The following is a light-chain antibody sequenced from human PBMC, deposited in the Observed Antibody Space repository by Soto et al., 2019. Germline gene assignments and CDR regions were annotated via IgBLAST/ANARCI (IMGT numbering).Light chain of an antibody. CDR3: QQSYGTHWT. J-gene: IGKJ1*01. CDR2: AAS. V-gene: IGKV1-39*01. CDR1: QSINSY. Sequence: DIQMTQSPSPLSASVGDRVTITCRASQSINSYLNWYQQKPGKATKLLIYAASSFQSGVPSRFSGSGSGTDFALTIIRLQLEDFRTYQCQQSYGTHWTFCQGTKVEIK.